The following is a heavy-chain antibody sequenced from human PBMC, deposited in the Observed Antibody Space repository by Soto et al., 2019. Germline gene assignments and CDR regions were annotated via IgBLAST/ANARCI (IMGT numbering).Heavy chain of an antibody. CDR1: GFSFDAYA. D-gene: IGHD4-17*01. CDR2: VSGNGASL. J-gene: IGHJ4*02. Sequence: EVQVVESGGSLIEVGGSLQLSCAASGFSFDAYAIHWVRQVPGQGLEWVSGVSGNGASLGYADSVKGRFTISRDSARNSGYLQMTSLRPEDTALYYCAKDMGHYGGNSLDSWCQGALVTVSS. CDR3: AKDMGHYGGNSLDS. V-gene: IGHV3-9*01.